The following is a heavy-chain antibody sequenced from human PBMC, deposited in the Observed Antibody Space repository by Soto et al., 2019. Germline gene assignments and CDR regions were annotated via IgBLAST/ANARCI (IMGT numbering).Heavy chain of an antibody. V-gene: IGHV1-69*12. CDR1: GGTFSSYA. CDR2: IIPIFGTA. CDR3: ASLKYCTNGVCYSYYYGMDV. Sequence: QVQLVQSGAEVKKPGSSVKVSCKASGGTFSSYAISWVRQAPGQGLEWMGGIIPIFGTANYAQKFQGRVTITADESTSTAYMELSSLRSVDTAVYYCASLKYCTNGVCYSYYYGMDVWAQGTTVTVSS. J-gene: IGHJ6*02. D-gene: IGHD2-8*01.